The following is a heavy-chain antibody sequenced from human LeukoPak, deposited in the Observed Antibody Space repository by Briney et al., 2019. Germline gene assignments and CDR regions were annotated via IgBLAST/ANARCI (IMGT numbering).Heavy chain of an antibody. CDR3: TRNPEMQYWFDP. CDR1: GFNFRAHS. J-gene: IGHJ5*02. Sequence: GGSLRLSCAASGFNFRAHSIHWVRQAPGKGLEWVAFTSYDGSKKYYGDSVKGRFTISRDNSKNTLYLQMSTLRAEDTGVYYCTRNPEMQYWFDPWGQGTLVTVSS. CDR2: TSYDGSKK. D-gene: IGHD2/OR15-2a*01. V-gene: IGHV3-30-3*01.